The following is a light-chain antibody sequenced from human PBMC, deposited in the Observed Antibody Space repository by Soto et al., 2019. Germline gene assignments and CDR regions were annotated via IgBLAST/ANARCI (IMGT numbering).Light chain of an antibody. Sequence: QSVLTQPPSVSGAPGQRVTISCTGSSSNIGAGYDVHWYQQLPGTAPKLLIYGNSNRLSGVPDRFSGSKSGTSASLAITGLQAEDDADYYCQSYDSSLSGVFGGGTKVTVL. CDR1: SSNIGAGYD. CDR3: QSYDSSLSGV. J-gene: IGLJ3*02. V-gene: IGLV1-40*01. CDR2: GNS.